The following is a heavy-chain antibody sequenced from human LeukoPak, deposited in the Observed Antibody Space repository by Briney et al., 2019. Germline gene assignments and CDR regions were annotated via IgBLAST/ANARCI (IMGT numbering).Heavy chain of an antibody. Sequence: VASAKVSCKASGYTFTSYYMHWVRHAPGQRLEWMGIISPSGGSTSYAQKFQGRVTMTRDTSTSTVYMELSSLRSEDTAVYYCARDRRITMVRTFGYWGQGTLVTVSS. V-gene: IGHV1-46*01. CDR2: ISPSGGST. CDR1: GYTFTSYY. J-gene: IGHJ4*02. D-gene: IGHD3-10*01. CDR3: ARDRRITMVRTFGY.